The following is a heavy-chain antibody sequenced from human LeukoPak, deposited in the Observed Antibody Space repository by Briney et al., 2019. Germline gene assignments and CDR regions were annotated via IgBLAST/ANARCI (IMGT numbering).Heavy chain of an antibody. J-gene: IGHJ4*02. CDR3: ARDSRIAAAGTDY. CDR1: GFTFSSYG. Sequence: PGGSLRLSCAASGFTFSSYGMSWVRQAPGKGLEWVSAISSNGGSTYYANSVKGRFTISRDNSKNTLYLQMGSLRAEDMAVYYCARDSRIAAAGTDYWGQGTLVTVSS. CDR2: ISSNGGST. D-gene: IGHD6-13*01. V-gene: IGHV3-64*01.